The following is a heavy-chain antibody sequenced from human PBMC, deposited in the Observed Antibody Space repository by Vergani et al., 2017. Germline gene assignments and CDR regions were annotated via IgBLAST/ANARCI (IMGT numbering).Heavy chain of an antibody. CDR1: GFTFSCYA. Sequence: EVQLVESGGGLVQPGGSLKLSCAASGFTFSCYAMSWVRQAPGKGLEWVSAISGSGGSTYYADSVKGRFTISRDNSKNTLYLQMNRLRAEDTPVYYCAKESYDGGGYYPAGFSYYCYGMDVWGEGTAVTVSS. CDR2: ISGSGGST. V-gene: IGHV3-23*04. J-gene: IGHJ6*04. CDR3: AKESYDGGGYYPAGFSYYCYGMDV. D-gene: IGHD3-22*01.